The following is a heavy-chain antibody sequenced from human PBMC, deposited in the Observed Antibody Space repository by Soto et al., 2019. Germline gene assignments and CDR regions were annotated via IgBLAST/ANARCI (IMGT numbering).Heavy chain of an antibody. Sequence: SETLSLTCTVSGGSISSSTYYWDWIRHPPGKGLEWIGAMYYTGNKNYNPSLESRVTMSVDTSKNQFSLKLSSVTPTDTAVYYCARRSSSSLGSLFDPWGRGILVTVS. V-gene: IGHV4-39*01. J-gene: IGHJ5*02. D-gene: IGHD6-6*01. CDR1: GGSISSSTYY. CDR2: MYYTGNK. CDR3: ARRSSSSLGSLFDP.